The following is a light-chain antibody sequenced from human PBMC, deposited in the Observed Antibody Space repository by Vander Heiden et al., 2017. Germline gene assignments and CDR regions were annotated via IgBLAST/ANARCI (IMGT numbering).Light chain of an antibody. CDR1: SSDVGSYKL. CDR3: CSYAGSSTLV. V-gene: IGLV2-23*02. CDR2: EVS. J-gene: IGLJ2*01. Sequence: QSALTQPASVSGSPGQSIPISCTGNSSDVGSYKLVTWYQEHPGKAPKIMIYEVSKRPSGVSNRFSGSKSGNTASLTISGLQAEDEADYYCCSYAGSSTLVFGGGTKLTVL.